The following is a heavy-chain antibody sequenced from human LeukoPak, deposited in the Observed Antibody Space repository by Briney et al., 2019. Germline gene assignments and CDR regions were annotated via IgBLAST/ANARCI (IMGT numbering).Heavy chain of an antibody. CDR3: ARGSRFGVVGRDAFDI. D-gene: IGHD3-3*01. CDR1: GFTFRSYE. CDR2: ISISSNYI. V-gene: IGHV3-21*01. J-gene: IGHJ3*02. Sequence: GGSLRLSCEDSGFTFRSYEMNWVRQAPGKGLEWVSSISISSNYIYYADSVKGRFTISRDNAKNSLYLQVNSLRAEDTAVYYCARGSRFGVVGRDAFDIWGQGTVVTVSS.